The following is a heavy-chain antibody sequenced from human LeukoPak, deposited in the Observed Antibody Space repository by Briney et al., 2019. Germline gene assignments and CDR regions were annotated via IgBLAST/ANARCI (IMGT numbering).Heavy chain of an antibody. J-gene: IGHJ4*02. Sequence: GGPLKPPVAPSGSTFSTYCMHGVGKAPGKGPMWVSRICPDGTVTNYADSVKARFIISRDNARNTVYLQMNSLRVEDTAVYYCVRDFRSADYWGQGTLVTVSS. CDR1: GSTFSTYC. CDR2: ICPDGTVT. CDR3: VRDFRSADY. V-gene: IGHV3-74*01.